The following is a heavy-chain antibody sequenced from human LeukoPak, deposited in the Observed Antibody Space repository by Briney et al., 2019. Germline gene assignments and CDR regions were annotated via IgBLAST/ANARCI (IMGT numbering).Heavy chain of an antibody. CDR3: AKGTKRGYCSSTSCYEGYYYYGMDV. D-gene: IGHD2-2*01. CDR1: GFIFSSYA. V-gene: IGHV3-23*01. CDR2: ISGSGGST. Sequence: GASLRLSCAASGFIFSSYAMSWVRQAPGKGLEWVSGISGSGGSTYYADSVKGRFTISRDNSKNTLYLQMNSLRAEDTAVYYCAKGTKRGYCSSTSCYEGYYYYGMDVWGQGTTVTVSS. J-gene: IGHJ6*02.